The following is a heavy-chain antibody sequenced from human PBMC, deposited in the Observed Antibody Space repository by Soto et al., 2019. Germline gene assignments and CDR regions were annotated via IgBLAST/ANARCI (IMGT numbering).Heavy chain of an antibody. V-gene: IGHV3-48*03. CDR1: GFTFSRFE. D-gene: IGHD6-19*01. Sequence: PGGSLRLSCVASGFTFSRFELHWVRQAPGKGLEWISYISSSGSTAYYASSVEGRFTISRDNANNSVYLQMNSLRAEDTAVYYCAKDRVSEHNNGWPQGSWGQGTQVTVSS. CDR3: AKDRVSEHNNGWPQGS. J-gene: IGHJ4*02. CDR2: ISSSGSTA.